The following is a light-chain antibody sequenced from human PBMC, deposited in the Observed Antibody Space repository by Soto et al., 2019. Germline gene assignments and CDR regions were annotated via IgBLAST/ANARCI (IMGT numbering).Light chain of an antibody. V-gene: IGKV1-5*03. Sequence: DIQMTQSPSTLSGSVGDRVTMPCRASQTISSWLAWYQQKPGKAPKXLIYKASTLKSGVPSRFSGSGSGTEFTITISSLQPDDFATYYCQHYNSYSEAFGQGTKVDIK. CDR1: QTISSW. CDR2: KAS. CDR3: QHYNSYSEA. J-gene: IGKJ1*01.